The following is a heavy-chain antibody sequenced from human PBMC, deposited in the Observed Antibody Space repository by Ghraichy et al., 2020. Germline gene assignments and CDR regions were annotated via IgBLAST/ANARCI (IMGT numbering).Heavy chain of an antibody. CDR2: INHSGST. J-gene: IGHJ6*02. CDR1: GGSFSGYY. Sequence: SETLSLTCAVYGGSFSGYYWSWIRQPPGKGLEWIGEINHSGSTNYNPSLKSRVTISVDTSKNQFSLKLSSVTAADTAVYYCASSSNKSYYGMDVWGQGTTVTVSS. V-gene: IGHV4-34*01. D-gene: IGHD2/OR15-2a*01. CDR3: ASSSNKSYYGMDV.